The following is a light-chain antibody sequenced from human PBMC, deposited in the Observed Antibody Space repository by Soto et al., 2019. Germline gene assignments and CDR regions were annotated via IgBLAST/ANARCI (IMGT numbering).Light chain of an antibody. CDR3: QQLYSYRLT. CDR1: QCISSY. J-gene: IGKJ4*01. Sequence: DIQLTQSPSFLSASVGDRVTITCLARQCISSYFAWYQQKPGKAPKLLIYAVSTLQSGVPSRFSGSASGTEITLTIGSLQPEDFATYYCQQLYSYRLTCEGGTKVEIK. V-gene: IGKV1-9*01. CDR2: AVS.